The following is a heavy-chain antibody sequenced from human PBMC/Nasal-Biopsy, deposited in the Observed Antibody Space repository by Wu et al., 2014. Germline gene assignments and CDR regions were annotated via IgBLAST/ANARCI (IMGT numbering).Heavy chain of an antibody. CDR3: ARDGVTKRYNTYYHMDV. CDR1: GGSFTDNY. J-gene: IGHJ6*03. CDR2: ITHSGET. V-gene: IGHV4-34*01. D-gene: IGHD2-8*01. Sequence: TLSLTCAVYGGSFTDNYWSWIRQSPGKGLDYVGEITHSGETSYNSSLKGRVTISVDTSKSQFSLKLTSLTATDSAVYYCARDGVTKRYNTYYHMDVWGKGTTVSVSS.